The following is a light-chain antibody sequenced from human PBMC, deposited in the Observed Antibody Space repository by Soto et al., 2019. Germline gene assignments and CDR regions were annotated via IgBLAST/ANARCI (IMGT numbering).Light chain of an antibody. V-gene: IGKV3-15*01. CDR2: GAS. CDR1: QSVSSN. Sequence: EIVMTQSPATLSVSPGERATLSCRASQSVSSNLAWYQQKPGQAPRLLIYGASTRAPGIPARFSGSGSGTEFTLTISSLQSDDFEVYYCQQYNNWPWTFGQGTKVEIQ. CDR3: QQYNNWPWT. J-gene: IGKJ1*01.